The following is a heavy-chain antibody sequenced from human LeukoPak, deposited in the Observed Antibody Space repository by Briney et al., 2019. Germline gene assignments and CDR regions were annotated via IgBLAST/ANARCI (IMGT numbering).Heavy chain of an antibody. CDR3: ARESALGYYYDSS. V-gene: IGHV3-21*01. CDR1: GCTFSSYS. D-gene: IGHD3-22*01. Sequence: GGSLRLSCAASGCTFSSYSMNWVRQAPGKGLEWVSSISSSSSYIYYADLVKGRFTISRDNAKNSLYLQMNSMRAEDTAVYYCARESALGYYYDSSWGQGILVTVSS. J-gene: IGHJ4*02. CDR2: ISSSSSYI.